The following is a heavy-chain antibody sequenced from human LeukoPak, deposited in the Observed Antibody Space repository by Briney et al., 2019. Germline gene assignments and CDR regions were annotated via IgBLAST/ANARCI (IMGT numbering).Heavy chain of an antibody. J-gene: IGHJ3*02. CDR1: GFTFSSYA. Sequence: PGRSLRLSCAASGFTFSSYAMHWVRQAPGKGLEWVAVISYDGSNKYYADSVEGRFTISRDNSKNTLYLQMNSLRAEDTAVYYCARYETDCSGGSCYGAFDIWGQGTMVTVSS. D-gene: IGHD2-15*01. CDR3: ARYETDCSGGSCYGAFDI. V-gene: IGHV3-30-3*01. CDR2: ISYDGSNK.